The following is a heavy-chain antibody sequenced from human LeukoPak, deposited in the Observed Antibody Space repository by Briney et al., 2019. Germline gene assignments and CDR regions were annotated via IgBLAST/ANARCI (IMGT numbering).Heavy chain of an antibody. CDR1: GGSISSGGYY. V-gene: IGHV4-30-2*01. D-gene: IGHD6-6*01. Sequence: SETLSLTCTVSGGSISSGGYYWSWIRQPPGKGLEWIGYIYHSGSTYYNPSLKSRVTISVDRSKNQFSLKLSSVTAADTAVYYCARAPDPYEYSSSSSSLGAFDIWGQGTMVTVSS. J-gene: IGHJ3*02. CDR2: IYHSGST. CDR3: ARAPDPYEYSSSSSSLGAFDI.